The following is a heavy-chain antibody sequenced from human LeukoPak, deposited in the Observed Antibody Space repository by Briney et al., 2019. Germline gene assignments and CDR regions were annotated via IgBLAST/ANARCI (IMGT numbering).Heavy chain of an antibody. V-gene: IGHV4-59*01. J-gene: IGHJ4*02. CDR1: GGSISLYY. CDR2: FYDTRSP. Sequence: PSETLSLTCTVSGGSISLYYWSWIRQPPGKGLEWMGYFYDTRSPKYNPSLERRVTISVDMSRNQFSLNLTSVTAADTAVYYCARGRGSLTYWGQRTLATLSS. CDR3: ARGRGSLTY. D-gene: IGHD3-10*01.